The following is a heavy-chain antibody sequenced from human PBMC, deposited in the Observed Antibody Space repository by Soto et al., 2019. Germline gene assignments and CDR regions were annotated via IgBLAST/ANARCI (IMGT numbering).Heavy chain of an antibody. CDR3: ACLDGYNRYFDL. CDR2: IFDTGKT. J-gene: IGHJ2*01. CDR1: GGSISTGGCS. D-gene: IGHD5-12*01. Sequence: QVQLQESGSGLVKPSQTLSLTCAVSGGSISTGGCSWSWIRLPPGRALEWIGYIFDTGKTYYSASLKSRVTMSVDRAQNQFSLRLESVTAADTAMYFCACLDGYNRYFDLWGRGTLVTDSS. V-gene: IGHV4-30-2*01.